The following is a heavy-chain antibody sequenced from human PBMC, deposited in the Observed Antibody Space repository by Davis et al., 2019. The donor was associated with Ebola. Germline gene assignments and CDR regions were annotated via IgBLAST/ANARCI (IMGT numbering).Heavy chain of an antibody. CDR2: IWYDGSNK. Sequence: PGGSLRLSCAASGFTFSSYGMHWVRQAPGKGLEWVAVIWYDGSNKYYADSVKGRFTISRDNSKNTLYLQMNSLRAEDTAVYYCARVKEYCSSTSCYETFDPWGQGTLVTVSS. J-gene: IGHJ5*02. CDR3: ARVKEYCSSTSCYETFDP. CDR1: GFTFSSYG. V-gene: IGHV3-33*01. D-gene: IGHD2-2*01.